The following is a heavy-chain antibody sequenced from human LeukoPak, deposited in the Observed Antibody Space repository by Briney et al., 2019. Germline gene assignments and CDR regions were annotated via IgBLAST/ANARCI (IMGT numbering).Heavy chain of an antibody. CDR1: GGSISSSSYY. CDR2: IYYSGTT. CDR3: VSSLRSDDY. D-gene: IGHD4-17*01. Sequence: PSETLSLTCTVSGGSISSSSYYWGWSRQPPGKGLEWIGSIYYSGTTYYNPSLKSRVTISVDTSKNQFSLKLSSVTAADTAVYYCVSSLRSDDYWGQGTLVTVSS. J-gene: IGHJ4*02. V-gene: IGHV4-39*01.